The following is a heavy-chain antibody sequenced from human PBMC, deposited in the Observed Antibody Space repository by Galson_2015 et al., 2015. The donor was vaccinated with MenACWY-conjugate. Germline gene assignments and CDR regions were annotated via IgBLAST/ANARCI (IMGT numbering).Heavy chain of an antibody. J-gene: IGHJ4*02. CDR1: GYSFTSYW. D-gene: IGHD2-2*01. Sequence: QSGAEVKKPGESLTISCKGSGYSFTSYWIGWVRQMPGKGLEWMGIIYPGDSDTRYSPSFQGQVTISADKSISTAYLQWSSLKASDPAMYYCARHDRVVVPAAPFDYWGQGTLVTVSS. CDR2: IYPGDSDT. CDR3: ARHDRVVVPAAPFDY. V-gene: IGHV5-51*01.